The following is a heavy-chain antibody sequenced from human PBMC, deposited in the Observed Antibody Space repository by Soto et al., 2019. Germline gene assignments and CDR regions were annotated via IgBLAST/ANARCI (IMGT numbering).Heavy chain of an antibody. CDR2: INHSGST. Sequence: ETLSLTCAVYGGSFSGYYWTWIRQPPGTGLEWIGEINHSGSTNYNPSLKSRVTISVDTSKNQFSLKLTSVTAADTAVYYCARTYGVHDYWGQGTLVTVSS. D-gene: IGHD3-10*01. J-gene: IGHJ4*02. CDR1: GGSFSGYY. V-gene: IGHV4-34*01. CDR3: ARTYGVHDY.